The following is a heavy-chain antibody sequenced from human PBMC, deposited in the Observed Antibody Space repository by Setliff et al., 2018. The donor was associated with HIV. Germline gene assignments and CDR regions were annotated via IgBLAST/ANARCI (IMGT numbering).Heavy chain of an antibody. V-gene: IGHV3-74*01. CDR3: ARDTLGMDV. CDR1: GFTFTNYW. CDR2: INSDGNNI. J-gene: IGHJ6*02. Sequence: PGGSLRLSCVVSGFTFTNYWMHWGRQVPGKGLTWVARINSDGNNIAYADSVEGRFTISRDNAKNTLYLQMNSLRGEDTAAYYCARDTLGMDVWGQGTTVTVSS.